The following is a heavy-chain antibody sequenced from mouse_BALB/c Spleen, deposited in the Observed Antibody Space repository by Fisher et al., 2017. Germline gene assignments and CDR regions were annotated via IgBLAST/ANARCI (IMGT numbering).Heavy chain of an antibody. D-gene: IGHD2-3*01. CDR3: ARFYDYDAMDY. J-gene: IGHJ4*01. V-gene: IGHV1-26*01. Sequence: KFKGKATLTVDKSSSTAYMELLSLTSEDSAVYYCARFYDYDAMDYWGQGTSVTVSS.